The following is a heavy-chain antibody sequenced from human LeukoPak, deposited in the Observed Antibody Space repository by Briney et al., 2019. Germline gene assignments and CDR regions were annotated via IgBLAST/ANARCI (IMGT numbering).Heavy chain of an antibody. J-gene: IGHJ4*02. CDR2: ISGSGCST. CDR1: GFTFSNYA. D-gene: IGHD3-10*01. CDR3: AKATVRGVIYYFDY. Sequence: GESLRLSCAASGFTFSNYAMTWVRQAPGKGLEWVSAISGSGCSTDYADSVKVRFTISRDNPKNTLYLQMNSLRAEDTAVYYCAKATVRGVIYYFDYWGQGTLVTVSS. V-gene: IGHV3-23*01.